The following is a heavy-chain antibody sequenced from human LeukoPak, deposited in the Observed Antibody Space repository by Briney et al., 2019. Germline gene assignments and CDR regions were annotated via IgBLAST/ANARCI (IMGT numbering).Heavy chain of an antibody. CDR3: ARNGAPVVTAITPYYYYMDV. V-gene: IGHV3-7*01. Sequence: GGSLRLSCAASGFTFSNYWMSWVRQAPGKGLEWVGNIKQDGSEKYYVDSVKGRFTISRDNARNSLYLQMNSLRAEDTAVYYCARNGAPVVTAITPYYYYMDVWGKGTTVTISS. D-gene: IGHD2-21*02. J-gene: IGHJ6*03. CDR1: GFTFSNYW. CDR2: IKQDGSEK.